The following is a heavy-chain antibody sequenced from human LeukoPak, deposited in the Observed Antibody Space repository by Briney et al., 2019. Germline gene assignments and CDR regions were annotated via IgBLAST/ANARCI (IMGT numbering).Heavy chain of an antibody. CDR2: INPNSGGT. D-gene: IGHD3-9*01. V-gene: IGHV1-2*02. CDR1: GYTFTDYY. Sequence: VASVKVSCKASGYTFTDYYTHWVRQAPGQGLEWMGWINPNSGGTNYAQKFQGRVTMTRDTSISTAYMELSRLRSDDTAVYYCARVQYYDILTGRYGMDVWGQGTTVTVSS. CDR3: ARVQYYDILTGRYGMDV. J-gene: IGHJ6*02.